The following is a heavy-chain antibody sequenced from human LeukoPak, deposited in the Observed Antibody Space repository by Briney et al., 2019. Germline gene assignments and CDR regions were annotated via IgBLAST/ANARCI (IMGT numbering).Heavy chain of an antibody. CDR1: GYSFTRNW. CDR3: ARFSSSGYFFDY. J-gene: IGHJ4*02. CDR2: IYPGDSDT. V-gene: IGHV5-51*01. Sequence: GESLQISCKGSGYSFTRNWIGWVRQMPGKGLEWMGIIYPGDSDTRYSPSFQGQVTISADKSISTAYLQWSSLKASDTAMFYCARFSSSGYFFDYWGQGTLVTVSS. D-gene: IGHD3-22*01.